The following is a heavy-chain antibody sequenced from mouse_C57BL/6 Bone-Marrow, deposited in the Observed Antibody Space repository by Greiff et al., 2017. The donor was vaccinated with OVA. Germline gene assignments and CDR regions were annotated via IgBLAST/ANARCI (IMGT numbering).Heavy chain of an antibody. V-gene: IGHV1-50*01. D-gene: IGHD2-4*01. CDR2: IDPSDSYT. CDR3: ARSKDYDGAY. CDR1: GYTFTSYW. J-gene: IGHJ3*01. Sequence: VQLQQSGAELVKPGASVKLSCKASGYTFTSYWMQWVKQRPGQGLEWIGEIDPSDSYTNYNQKFKGKATLTVDTSSSTAYMQLSSLTSEDSAVYYCARSKDYDGAYWGQGTLVTVSA.